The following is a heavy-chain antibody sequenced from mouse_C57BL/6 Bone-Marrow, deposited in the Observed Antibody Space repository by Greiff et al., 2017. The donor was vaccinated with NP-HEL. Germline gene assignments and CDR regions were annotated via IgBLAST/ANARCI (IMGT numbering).Heavy chain of an antibody. Sequence: QVQLQQSGAELARPGASVKMSCKASGYTFTSYTMHWVKQRPGQGLEWIGYINPSSGYPKYNQKFKDKATLTAAKSSSTAYMQRISLTSDDSAVYYCARSEGGFAYWGQGTLVTVSA. CDR3: ARSEGGFAY. J-gene: IGHJ3*01. CDR1: GYTFTSYT. V-gene: IGHV1-4*01. CDR2: INPSSGYP.